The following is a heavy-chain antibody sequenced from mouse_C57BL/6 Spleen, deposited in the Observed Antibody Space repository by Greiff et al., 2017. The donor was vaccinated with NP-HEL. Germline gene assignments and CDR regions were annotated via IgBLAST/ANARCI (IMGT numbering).Heavy chain of an antibody. J-gene: IGHJ2*01. CDR2: IYPGDGDT. CDR1: GYAFSSSW. Sequence: QVQLKDSGPELVKPGASVKISCKASGYAFSSSWMNWVKQRPGKGLEWIGRIYPGDGDTNYNGKFKGKATLTADKSSSTAYMQLSSLTSEDSAVYFCARELLRSWSGFDYWGQGTTLTVSS. CDR3: ARELLRSWSGFDY. V-gene: IGHV1-82*01. D-gene: IGHD1-1*01.